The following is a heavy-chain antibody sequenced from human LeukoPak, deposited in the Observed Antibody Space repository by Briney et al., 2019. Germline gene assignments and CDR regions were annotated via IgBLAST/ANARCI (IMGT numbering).Heavy chain of an antibody. CDR2: ISYDGSNK. V-gene: IGHV3-30*18. CDR1: GFTFSSYG. CDR3: AKDAIFSGSYFFDY. Sequence: GGSLRLSCAASGFTFSSYGMHWVRQATGKGLEWVAVISYDGSNKYYADSVKGRFTISRDNSKNTLYLQMNSLRAEDTAVYYCAKDAIFSGSYFFDYWGQGTLVTVSS. J-gene: IGHJ4*02. D-gene: IGHD1-26*01.